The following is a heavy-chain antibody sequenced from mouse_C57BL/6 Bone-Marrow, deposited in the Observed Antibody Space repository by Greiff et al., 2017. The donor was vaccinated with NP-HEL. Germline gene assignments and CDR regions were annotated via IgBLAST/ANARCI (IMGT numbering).Heavy chain of an antibody. CDR3: ASQPYFDY. CDR2: ISSGGSYT. CDR1: GFTFSSYG. J-gene: IGHJ2*01. Sequence: EVQGVESGGDLVKPGGSLKLSCAASGFTFSSYGMSWVRQTPDKRLEWVATISSGGSYTYYPDSVKGRFTISRDNAKNTLYLQMSSLKSEDTAMYYCASQPYFDYWGQGTTLTVSS. V-gene: IGHV5-6*01.